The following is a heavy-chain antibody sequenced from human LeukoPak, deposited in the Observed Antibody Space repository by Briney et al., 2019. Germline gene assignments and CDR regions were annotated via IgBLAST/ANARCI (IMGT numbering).Heavy chain of an antibody. CDR3: TRRSFSGYDYRYFDY. CDR1: GFTFSGSA. Sequence: GGSLRLSCAAYGFTFSGSAMHWVRQASGKGLEWVGRIRSKANSYATAYAASVKGRFTISRDDSKNTAYLQMNSLKTEDTAVYYCTRRSFSGYDYRYFDYWGQGTLVTVSS. J-gene: IGHJ4*02. D-gene: IGHD5-12*01. V-gene: IGHV3-73*01. CDR2: IRSKANSYAT.